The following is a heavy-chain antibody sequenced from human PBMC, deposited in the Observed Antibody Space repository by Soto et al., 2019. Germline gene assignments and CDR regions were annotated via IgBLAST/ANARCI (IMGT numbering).Heavy chain of an antibody. CDR1: GFTFNSYG. CDR3: ANQEVGGSYVYTFDP. Sequence: GGSLRLSCAASGFTFNSYGIHWVRQAPGKGLEWVAVISHDGSKTNYADSVKGRLTISRDNSKNTLDLQMNSLRAEDTAVYYCANQEVGGSYVYTFDPWGQGTLVTVSS. J-gene: IGHJ5*02. V-gene: IGHV3-30*18. D-gene: IGHD1-26*01. CDR2: ISHDGSKT.